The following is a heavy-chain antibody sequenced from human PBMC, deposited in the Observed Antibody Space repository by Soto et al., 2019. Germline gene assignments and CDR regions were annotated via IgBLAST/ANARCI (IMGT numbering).Heavy chain of an antibody. CDR2: IKQDGSEK. V-gene: IGHV3-7*05. CDR3: VKDRKSTALDY. J-gene: IGHJ4*02. D-gene: IGHD6-6*01. Sequence: GSLRLSCAASGFTFSSYWMSWVRQAPGKGLEWVANIKQDGSEKYYVDSVKGRFTISRDNAKNSLYLQMNSLRAEDTAVYYCVKDRKSTALDYWGQGTLVTVSS. CDR1: GFTFSSYW.